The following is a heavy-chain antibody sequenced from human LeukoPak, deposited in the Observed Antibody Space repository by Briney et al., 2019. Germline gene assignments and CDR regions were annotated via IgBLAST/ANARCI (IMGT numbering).Heavy chain of an antibody. J-gene: IGHJ3*02. D-gene: IGHD1-14*01. Sequence: GGSLRLSCAASGFTFSSYGMHWVRQAPGKGLEWVAFTRYDGSNKYYADSVKGRFTISRDNSKNTLYLQMNSLRAEDTAVYYCAKDHGSVPETLAFDIWGQGTMVTVSS. V-gene: IGHV3-30*02. CDR1: GFTFSSYG. CDR2: TRYDGSNK. CDR3: AKDHGSVPETLAFDI.